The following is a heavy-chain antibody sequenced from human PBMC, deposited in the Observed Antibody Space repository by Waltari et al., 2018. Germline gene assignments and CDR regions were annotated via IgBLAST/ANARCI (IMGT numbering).Heavy chain of an antibody. CDR1: GGSFTTNY. V-gene: IGHV4-34*01. CDR3: ARVKSGFDS. J-gene: IGHJ4*02. Sequence: QVQLTQWGAGLLKISETLSLTCEVSGGSFTTNYWSWIRQSPGKGLEWIGENYHTGSHNYNPSLQNRVTISVDRSKSLFSLEVTSITAADAAIYYCARVKSGFDSWGQGTVVTVSS. CDR2: NYHTGSH.